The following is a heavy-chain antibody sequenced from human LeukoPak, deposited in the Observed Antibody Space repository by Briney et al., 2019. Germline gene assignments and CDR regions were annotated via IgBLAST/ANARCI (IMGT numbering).Heavy chain of an antibody. J-gene: IGHJ4*02. CDR1: GGSISSSSYY. CDR2: IYYSGST. V-gene: IGHV4-39*01. D-gene: IGHD3-10*01. Sequence: NPSETLSLACTVSGGSISSSSYYWGWIRQPPGKGLEWIGSIYYSGSTYYNPSLKSRVTISVDTSKNQFSLKLSSVTAADTAVYYCARLAYYSLYYFDYGGQGTLVTVSS. CDR3: ARLAYYSLYYFDY.